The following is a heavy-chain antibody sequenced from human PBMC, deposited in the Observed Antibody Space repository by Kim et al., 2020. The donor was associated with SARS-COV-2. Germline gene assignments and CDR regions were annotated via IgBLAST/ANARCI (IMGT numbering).Heavy chain of an antibody. V-gene: IGHV1-18*01. Sequence: KLQGRVTMTTDTSTSTAYMELRSLRSDDTAVYYCARKIVGGHYYYYGMDVWGQGTTVTVSS. CDR3: ARKIVGGHYYYYGMDV. D-gene: IGHD1-26*01. J-gene: IGHJ6*02.